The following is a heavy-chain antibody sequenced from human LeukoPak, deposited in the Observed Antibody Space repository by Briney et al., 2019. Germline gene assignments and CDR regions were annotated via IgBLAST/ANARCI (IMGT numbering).Heavy chain of an antibody. CDR2: INPNSGET. Sequence: ASVKVSCKASGYTFTGYYIHWVRQAPGQRLEWMGWINPNSGETNYTQKFQGRVTVTRDTSVSTAYMELRRLRSDDTAVYYCATYDFWSGYLGTMDVWGQGTTVIVSS. J-gene: IGHJ6*02. CDR1: GYTFTGYY. V-gene: IGHV1-2*02. CDR3: ATYDFWSGYLGTMDV. D-gene: IGHD3-3*01.